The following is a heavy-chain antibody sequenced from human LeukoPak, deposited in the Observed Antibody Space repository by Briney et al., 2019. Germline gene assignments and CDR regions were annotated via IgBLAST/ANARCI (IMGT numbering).Heavy chain of an antibody. CDR1: GYTFISYY. J-gene: IGHJ4*02. Sequence: ASVKVSCKASGYTFISYYMHWVRQAPGQGLEWMGIINPSGGSTSYAQKFQGRVTMTRDASTSTVYMALSSLRSEDTAVYYCAREGSLTGTTSDYYFDYWGQGTLVTVSS. D-gene: IGHD1-20*01. CDR2: INPSGGST. CDR3: AREGSLTGTTSDYYFDY. V-gene: IGHV1-46*01.